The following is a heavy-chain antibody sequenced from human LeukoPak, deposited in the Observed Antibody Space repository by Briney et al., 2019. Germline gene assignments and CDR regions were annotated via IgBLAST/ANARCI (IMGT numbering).Heavy chain of an antibody. D-gene: IGHD3-22*01. V-gene: IGHV3-64*01. CDR1: GFTFSSYA. Sequence: GGSLRLSCAASGFTFSSYAMHWVRQAPGKGLEYVSAISSNGGSTYYANSVKGRFTISRDNSKNTLYLQMGSLRAEDMAVYYCAREGYYYDSSGKKTRTPFDYWGQGTLVTVSS. CDR3: AREGYYYDSSGKKTRTPFDY. J-gene: IGHJ4*02. CDR2: ISSNGGST.